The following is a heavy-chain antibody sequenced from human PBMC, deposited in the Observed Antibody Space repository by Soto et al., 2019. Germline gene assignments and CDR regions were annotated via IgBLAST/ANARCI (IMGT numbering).Heavy chain of an antibody. Sequence: QVQLVESGGGVVQPGRSLRLSCAASGFTFSSYAMHWVRQAPGKGLEWVAVISYDGRNKYYADSVKGRFTISRDNSKNTLYLQMNSLRAEDTAVYYCARAGGCSSTSCPFDYWGQGTLVTVSS. CDR1: GFTFSSYA. D-gene: IGHD2-2*01. CDR2: ISYDGRNK. CDR3: ARAGGCSSTSCPFDY. J-gene: IGHJ4*02. V-gene: IGHV3-30*04.